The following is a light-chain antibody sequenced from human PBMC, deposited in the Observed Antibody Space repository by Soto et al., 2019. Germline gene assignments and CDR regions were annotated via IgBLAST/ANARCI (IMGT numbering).Light chain of an antibody. Sequence: DIQMTQSPPTLSASVGDSVTITCRASQNINNWLAWYQQKPGKAPKLLIYDASRLQSGVPSRFSGSGSGTEFTLTINSLQPDDFATYYCQHGYTFGQGTKLDIK. V-gene: IGKV1-5*01. CDR2: DAS. CDR3: QHGYT. CDR1: QNINNW. J-gene: IGKJ2*01.